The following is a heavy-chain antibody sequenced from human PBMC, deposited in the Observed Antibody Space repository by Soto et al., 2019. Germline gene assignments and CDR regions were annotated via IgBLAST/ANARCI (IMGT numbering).Heavy chain of an antibody. Sequence: DSVKVYFKAYGYPLTGYYMNLVRQAPGQGLEWMGCINPKNGDTYYAQKFQGRVTLTRDTSVSTAHMELSRLRSDDTAVYYCARSSGSYSYYGMDVWGQGTTVTVSS. V-gene: IGHV1-2*02. J-gene: IGHJ6*01. D-gene: IGHD1-26*01. CDR3: ARSSGSYSYYGMDV. CDR2: INPKNGDT. CDR1: GYPLTGYY.